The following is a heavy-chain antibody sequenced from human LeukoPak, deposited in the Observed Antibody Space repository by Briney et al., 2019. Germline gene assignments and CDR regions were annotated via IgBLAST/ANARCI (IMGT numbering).Heavy chain of an antibody. D-gene: IGHD1-1*01. CDR3: ARGGQVPVDN. Sequence: GGALRLSCAGSGFTFSSYWMHWVRQAPGKGLVWVSRIFPDVRGTDYAHSVKGRFTISRDNAKNTLFLQMNSLRADDTAVYYCARGGQVPVDNWGQGTLVTVPS. J-gene: IGHJ4*02. CDR1: GFTFSSYW. V-gene: IGHV3-74*01. CDR2: IFPDVRGT.